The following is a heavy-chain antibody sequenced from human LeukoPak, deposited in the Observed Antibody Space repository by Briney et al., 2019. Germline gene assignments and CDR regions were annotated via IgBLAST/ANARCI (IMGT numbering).Heavy chain of an antibody. CDR3: ASSPYGYDSSGLDY. Sequence: PSETLSLTCAVSGGSISSSNWWSWVRQPPGKGLEWIGEIYHSGSTNYNPSLKSRVTISVDKSKNQFSLKLSSVTAADTAVYYCASSPYGYDSSGLDYWGQGTLVTVSS. J-gene: IGHJ4*02. CDR1: GGSISSSNW. D-gene: IGHD3-22*01. V-gene: IGHV4-4*02. CDR2: IYHSGST.